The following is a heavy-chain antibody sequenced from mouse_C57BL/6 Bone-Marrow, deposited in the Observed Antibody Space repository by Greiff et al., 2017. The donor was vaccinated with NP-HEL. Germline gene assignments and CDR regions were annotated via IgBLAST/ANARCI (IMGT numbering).Heavy chain of an antibody. D-gene: IGHD1-1*01. J-gene: IGHJ3*01. CDR2: IYPGNSDT. CDR3: AWENYGSFLFAY. Sequence: VQLQQSGTVLARPGASVKMSCKTSGYTFTSYWMHWVKQRPGQGLEWIGAIYPGNSDTSYNQKFKGKAKLTAVTSASTAYMELSSLTNEDSAVYYCAWENYGSFLFAYWGQGTLVTVSA. CDR1: GYTFTSYW. V-gene: IGHV1-5*01.